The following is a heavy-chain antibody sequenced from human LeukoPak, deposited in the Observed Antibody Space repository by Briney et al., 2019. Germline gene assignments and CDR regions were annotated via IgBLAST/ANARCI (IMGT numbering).Heavy chain of an antibody. J-gene: IGHJ3*02. D-gene: IGHD1-14*01. CDR3: ARAGRAGNDAFDI. Sequence: PSETLSLTRTVSGGSISSGGYYWSWIRQHPGKGLEWIGYIYYSGSTYYNPSLKSRVTISVDTSKNQFSLKLSSVTAADTAVYYCARAGRAGNDAFDIWGQGTMVTVSS. V-gene: IGHV4-31*03. CDR1: GGSISSGGYY. CDR2: IYYSGST.